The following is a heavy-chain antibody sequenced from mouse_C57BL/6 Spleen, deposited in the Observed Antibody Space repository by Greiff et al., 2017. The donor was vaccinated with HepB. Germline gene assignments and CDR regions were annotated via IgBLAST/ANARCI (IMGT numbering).Heavy chain of an antibody. V-gene: IGHV5-17*01. CDR3: AREILRSYFDV. CDR2: ISSGSSTI. D-gene: IGHD1-1*01. J-gene: IGHJ1*03. Sequence: EVNVVESGGGLVKPGGSLKPSCAASGFTFSDYGMHWVRQAPEKGLEWVAYISSGSSTIYYADTVKGRFTISRDNAKNTLFLQMTSLRSEDTAMYYCAREILRSYFDVWGTGTTVTVSS. CDR1: GFTFSDYG.